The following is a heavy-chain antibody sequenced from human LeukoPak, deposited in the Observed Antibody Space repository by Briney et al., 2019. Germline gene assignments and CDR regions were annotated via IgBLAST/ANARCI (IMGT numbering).Heavy chain of an antibody. CDR3: ARGTNNASRSGYSGGFYYLDV. D-gene: IGHD3-3*01. Sequence: SETLSLTCAVYGGSFSGFYWTWIRQSSGKGLEWIGEINHSGSTKYNPSLKSRVTISVDMSKNQVFLELSSVTAADTALYYCARGTNNASRSGYSGGFYYLDVWGTGTTVIVPS. J-gene: IGHJ6*03. CDR2: INHSGST. CDR1: GGSFSGFY. V-gene: IGHV4-34*01.